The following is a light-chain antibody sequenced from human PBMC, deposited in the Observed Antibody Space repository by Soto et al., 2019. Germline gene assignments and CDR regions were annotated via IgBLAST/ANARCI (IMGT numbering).Light chain of an antibody. CDR3: QQRTNWPLT. V-gene: IGKV3-11*01. CDR1: QRVAKF. J-gene: IGKJ4*01. Sequence: EIVLTQSPDTLSLSPGERATLFCRASQRVAKFLAWYQQKGGQAPRLLIFDASTRATDAPGRFNGSGSGTAFTLTISSLEPEESAVYYCQQRTNWPLTFGGGTKVDIK. CDR2: DAS.